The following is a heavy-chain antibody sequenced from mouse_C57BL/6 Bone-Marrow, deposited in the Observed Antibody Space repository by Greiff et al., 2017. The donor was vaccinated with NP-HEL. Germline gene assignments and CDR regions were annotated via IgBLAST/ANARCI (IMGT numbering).Heavy chain of an antibody. D-gene: IGHD2-1*01. CDR2: IHPNSGST. V-gene: IGHV1-64*01. J-gene: IGHJ3*01. CDR3: GGNYPGWFAY. CDR1: W. Sequence: QVQLQQPGAELVKPGASVKLSYWMHWVKQRPGQGLEWIGMIHPNSGSTNYNEKFKSKATLTVDKSSSTAYMQLSSLTSEDSAVYYCGGNYPGWFAYWGQGTLVTVSA.